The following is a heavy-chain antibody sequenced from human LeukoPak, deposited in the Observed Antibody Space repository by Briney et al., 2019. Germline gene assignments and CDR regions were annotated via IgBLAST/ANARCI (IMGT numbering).Heavy chain of an antibody. CDR2: INPNSGGT. J-gene: IGHJ4*02. CDR3: ARDGDLNYYDSGGLDY. CDR1: GYTFTGYY. V-gene: IGHV1-2*02. Sequence: ASVKVSCKASGYTFTGYYMHWVRQAPGQGLEWMGWINPNSGGTNYAQKFQGRVTMTRDTSISTAYMELSRLRSDDTAVYYCARDGDLNYYDSGGLDYWGQGSLVTVSP. D-gene: IGHD3-22*01.